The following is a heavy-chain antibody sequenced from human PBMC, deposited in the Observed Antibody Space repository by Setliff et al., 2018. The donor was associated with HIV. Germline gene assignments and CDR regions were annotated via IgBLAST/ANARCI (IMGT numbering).Heavy chain of an antibody. CDR2: ISPDGSVI. J-gene: IGHJ4*02. D-gene: IGHD1-26*01. CDR3: VRGIVGASVFNY. Sequence: GGSLRLSCAASGFTFGSQWMHWVRQAPGKGLVWVSRISPDGSVINYAGSAKGRFTISRDNAKNTLYLQMNGLRAEDTAVYYCVRGIVGASVFNYWGQGTQVTVSS. CDR1: GFTFGSQW. V-gene: IGHV3-74*01.